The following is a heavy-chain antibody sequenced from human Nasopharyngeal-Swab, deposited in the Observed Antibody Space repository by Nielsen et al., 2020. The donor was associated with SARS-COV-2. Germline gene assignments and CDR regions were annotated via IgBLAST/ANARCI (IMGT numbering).Heavy chain of an antibody. J-gene: IGHJ4*02. CDR3: AREMRAPDTYYYDSSGYYDY. CDR2: ISSSSSYI. D-gene: IGHD3-22*01. CDR1: AFTFSSYS. Sequence: GESLKISCAASAFTFSSYSMNWVRQAPGTGTEWVSSISSSSSYIYYADSVKVRFTISRDNAKNSLYLQMNSLRAEDTAVYYCAREMRAPDTYYYDSSGYYDYWGQGTLVTVSS. V-gene: IGHV3-21*01.